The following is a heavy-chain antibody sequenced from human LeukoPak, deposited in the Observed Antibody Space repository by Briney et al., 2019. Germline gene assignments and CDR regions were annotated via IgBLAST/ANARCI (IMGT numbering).Heavy chain of an antibody. CDR1: GYTFTGYY. D-gene: IGHD3-3*01. CDR2: INPNSGGT. V-gene: IGHV1-2*02. J-gene: IGHJ4*02. Sequence: ASVKASCKASGYTFTGYYMHWVRQAPGQGLEWMGWINPNSGGTNYAQKFQGRVTMTRDTSISTAYMELSRLRSDDTAVYYCASGPYYDFWSGYLGGFDYWGQGTLVTVSS. CDR3: ASGPYYDFWSGYLGGFDY.